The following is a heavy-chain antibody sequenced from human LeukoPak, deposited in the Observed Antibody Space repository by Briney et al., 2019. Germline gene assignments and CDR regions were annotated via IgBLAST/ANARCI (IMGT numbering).Heavy chain of an antibody. CDR2: INPSGGST. D-gene: IGHD6-19*01. Sequence: ASVKVSCKASGYTFTSYYMHWVRQAPGQGLEWMGIINPSGGSTSYAQKFQGRVTMTRDTSTSTVYMELSSLRPEDTAVYYCAYSSGWYDAFDIWGQGTMVTVSS. CDR1: GYTFTSYY. V-gene: IGHV1-46*03. J-gene: IGHJ3*02. CDR3: AYSSGWYDAFDI.